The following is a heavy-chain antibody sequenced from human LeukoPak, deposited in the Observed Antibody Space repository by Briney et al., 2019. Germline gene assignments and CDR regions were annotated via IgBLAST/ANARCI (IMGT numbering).Heavy chain of an antibody. CDR2: TYTSGST. CDR1: GGSISSYY. Sequence: SETLSLTCTVSGGSISSYYWSWIRQPPGKELEWIGYTYTSGSTNYNPSLKSRVTISVDTSKNQFSLKLSSVTAADTAVYYCARAYSSSPWFDPWGQGTLVTVSS. J-gene: IGHJ5*02. D-gene: IGHD6-6*01. V-gene: IGHV4-4*09. CDR3: ARAYSSSPWFDP.